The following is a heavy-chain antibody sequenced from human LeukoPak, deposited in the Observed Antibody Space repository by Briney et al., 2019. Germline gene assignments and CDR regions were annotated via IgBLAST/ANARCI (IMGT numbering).Heavy chain of an antibody. V-gene: IGHV3-23*01. CDR1: GFTFSSYS. D-gene: IGHD2-2*01. J-gene: IGHJ4*02. CDR3: AKDPGYQVVYCFDY. CDR2: ISGGGGST. Sequence: GGSLRLSCAASGFTFSSYSMSWVRQAPGKGLEWVSGISGGGGSTDYADSVKGRFTISRDNSKSTLYLQMNSLRVEDTAVYYCAKDPGYQVVYCFDYWGQGTLVTVSS.